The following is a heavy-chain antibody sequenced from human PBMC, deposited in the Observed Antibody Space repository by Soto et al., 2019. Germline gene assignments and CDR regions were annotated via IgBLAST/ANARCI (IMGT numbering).Heavy chain of an antibody. CDR2: ISGSGGST. V-gene: IGHV3-23*01. J-gene: IGHJ4*02. D-gene: IGHD3-22*01. CDR1: GFTFSSYA. Sequence: GGSLRLSCAASGFTFSSYAMSRVRQAPGKGLEWVSAISGSGGSTYCADSVKGRFTISRDNSKNTLYLQMNSLRAEDTAVYYCAKAIWDYDSSGRFDYWGQGTLVTVSS. CDR3: AKAIWDYDSSGRFDY.